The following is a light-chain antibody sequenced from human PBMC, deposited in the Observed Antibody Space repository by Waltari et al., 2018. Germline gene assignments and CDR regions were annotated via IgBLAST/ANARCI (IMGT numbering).Light chain of an antibody. CDR3: QHYKGYSRT. CDR1: QGISSY. J-gene: IGKJ1*01. CDR2: AAS. Sequence: DIQLTQSPSFLSASVGDRVTITCRASQGISSYLAWYQQKPGKAPKLLIYAASTLQSGVPSRFSGSGSGTEFTLTISSLQPEDFATYYCQHYKGYSRTFGQGTKVDVK. V-gene: IGKV1-9*01.